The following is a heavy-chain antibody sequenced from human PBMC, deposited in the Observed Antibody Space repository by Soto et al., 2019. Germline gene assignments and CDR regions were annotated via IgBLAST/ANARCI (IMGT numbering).Heavy chain of an antibody. D-gene: IGHD6-13*01. CDR3: AGMTTGIAAAAGDY. V-gene: IGHV1-3*01. Sequence: WASVKVSCKASGYTFTSYAMHWVRQAPGQRLEWMGWINAGNGNTKYSQKFQGRVTITRDTSASTAYMELSSLRSEDTAVYYCAGMTTGIAAAAGDYWGQGTLVTVSS. CDR1: GYTFTSYA. CDR2: INAGNGNT. J-gene: IGHJ4*02.